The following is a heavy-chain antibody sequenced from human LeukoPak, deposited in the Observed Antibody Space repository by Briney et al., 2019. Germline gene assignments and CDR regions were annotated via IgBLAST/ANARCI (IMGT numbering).Heavy chain of an antibody. J-gene: IGHJ4*02. CDR3: ARGPPRDFVTSGFYYNY. D-gene: IGHD3-22*01. V-gene: IGHV4-34*01. CDR1: GGSFSDYY. CDR2: INNSGST. Sequence: SETLSLTCAIYGGSFSDYYWSWMRQPPGRGLEWIGAINNSGSTNYSPSLTGRVTMSVDTSKNQFSLKLSSVTAADTAVYYCARGPPRDFVTSGFYYNYWGQGTRVTVSS.